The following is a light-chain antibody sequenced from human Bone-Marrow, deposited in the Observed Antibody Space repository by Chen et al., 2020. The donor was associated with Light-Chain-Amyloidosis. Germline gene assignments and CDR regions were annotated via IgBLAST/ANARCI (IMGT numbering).Light chain of an antibody. V-gene: IGLV1-51*02. Sequence: QSVLTQPPSVSAAPGQKVTISCSGSNSNIGINYVSWYQQLPGTSPNILIYENNQRPSEIPDRFSGSESGTSATLGVAGLQTGDEADYYCATWDSSLTVWMFGGGTKLTVL. CDR2: ENN. CDR1: NSNIGINY. J-gene: IGLJ3*02. CDR3: ATWDSSLTVWM.